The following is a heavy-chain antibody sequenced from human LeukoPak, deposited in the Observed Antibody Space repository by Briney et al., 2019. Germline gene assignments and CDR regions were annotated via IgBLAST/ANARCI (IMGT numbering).Heavy chain of an antibody. J-gene: IGHJ3*02. Sequence: GGSLRLSCAASGFTFSDYYMSWIRQAPGKGLEWVSHISTSGRTIYYADSVKGRFTISRDNAGASLYLQMNSLRAEDTAVYYCARDRRPYNSDAFDIWGQGTMVTVSS. CDR1: GFTFSDYY. D-gene: IGHD1-20*01. V-gene: IGHV3-11*01. CDR2: ISTSGRTI. CDR3: ARDRRPYNSDAFDI.